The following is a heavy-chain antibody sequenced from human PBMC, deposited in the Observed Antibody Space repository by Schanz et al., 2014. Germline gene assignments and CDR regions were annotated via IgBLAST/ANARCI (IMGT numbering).Heavy chain of an antibody. Sequence: QVQLVQSGAEVKEPGASVKVSCKSSGYTFTDYHIHWVRQAPGQGLEYMGRINPNSGGTNFAQKFQGRVTMTRDTSISTAYMELSRLTSDDTAIYYCARDDRFLEWSLLDYWGQGTLVTVSS. D-gene: IGHD3-3*01. J-gene: IGHJ4*02. CDR3: ARDDRFLEWSLLDY. CDR1: GYTFTDYH. V-gene: IGHV1-2*06. CDR2: INPNSGGT.